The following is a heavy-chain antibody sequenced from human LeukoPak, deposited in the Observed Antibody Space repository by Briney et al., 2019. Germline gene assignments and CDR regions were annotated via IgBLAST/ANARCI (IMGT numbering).Heavy chain of an antibody. V-gene: IGHV4-34*01. CDR2: IGHNGTA. Sequence: SETLSLTCAVYGGSFSDYNWTWIRQPPGKGLEWIGEIGHNGTANYNPSLKSRVTISVDTSKNQFSLKLSSVTAADTAVYYCARHEDDILTGYYKYWGQGTLVTVSS. D-gene: IGHD3-9*01. CDR3: ARHEDDILTGYYKY. CDR1: GGSFSDYN. J-gene: IGHJ4*02.